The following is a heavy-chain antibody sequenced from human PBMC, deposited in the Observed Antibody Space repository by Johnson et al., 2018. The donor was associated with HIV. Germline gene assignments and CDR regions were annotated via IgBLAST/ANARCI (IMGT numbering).Heavy chain of an antibody. J-gene: IGHJ3*02. CDR3: ARGMGLQLGNALDI. CDR1: GFTFSDYS. Sequence: VKLVESGGGLVKPGGSLRVSCAASGFTFSDYSMSWIRQAPGQGLEWVSYIRSSGSTIYYEDSVKAPFTISRDNSKNTLYLQMNSLGTDDTAVYYCARGMGLQLGNALDIWGQGTMVTVSS. CDR2: IRSSGSTI. V-gene: IGHV3-11*04. D-gene: IGHD1-1*01.